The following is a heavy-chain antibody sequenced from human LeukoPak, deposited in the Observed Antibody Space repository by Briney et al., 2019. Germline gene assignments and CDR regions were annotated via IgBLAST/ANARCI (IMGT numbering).Heavy chain of an antibody. CDR3: AKDPPYYYDSSGFDY. J-gene: IGHJ4*02. Sequence: GGSLRLSCAASGFTFSSYAMSWVRQAPGKGLEWVSGISNSGDNTYYADSVKGRFTISRDNSRNTLSLQMNSLRAEDTAVYYCAKDPPYYYDSSGFDYWGQGTLVTVSS. CDR2: ISNSGDNT. CDR1: GFTFSSYA. V-gene: IGHV3-23*01. D-gene: IGHD3-22*01.